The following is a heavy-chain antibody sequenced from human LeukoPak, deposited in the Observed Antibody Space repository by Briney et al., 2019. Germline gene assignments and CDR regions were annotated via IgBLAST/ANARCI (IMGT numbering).Heavy chain of an antibody. V-gene: IGHV1-46*01. CDR3: ARDWGYCSGGSCSARNWFDP. Sequence: ASVKVSCKASGYTFTSYYMHWVRQAPGQGLEWMGIINPSGGSTSYAQKFQGRVTMTRDMSTSTAYMELSSLRSEDTAVYYCARDWGYCSGGSCSARNWFDPWGQGTLVTVSS. CDR1: GYTFTSYY. D-gene: IGHD2-15*01. J-gene: IGHJ5*02. CDR2: INPSGGST.